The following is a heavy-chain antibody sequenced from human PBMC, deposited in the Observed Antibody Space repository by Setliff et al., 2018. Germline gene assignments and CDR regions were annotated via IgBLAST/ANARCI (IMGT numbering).Heavy chain of an antibody. CDR2: VEWNGGGT. D-gene: IGHD3-16*01. CDR1: GFTFADYG. CDR3: SRQLGD. J-gene: IGHJ4*02. V-gene: IGHV3-20*04. Sequence: GGSLRLSCAASGFTFADYGMNWVRQAPGKGLEWVSGVEWNGGGTRYADSVKGRFTISRDNAKNSLYLQINSLRVEDTAVYYCSRQLGDWGQGAPVTVSS.